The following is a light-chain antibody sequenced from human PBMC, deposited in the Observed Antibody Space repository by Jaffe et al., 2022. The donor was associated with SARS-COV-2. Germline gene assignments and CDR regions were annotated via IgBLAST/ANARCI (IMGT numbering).Light chain of an antibody. V-gene: IGLV7-43*01. CDR1: TGAVTSGNY. J-gene: IGLJ3*02. CDR2: STN. CDR3: LFYYGGVWV. Sequence: QTVVTQEPSLTVSPGGTVTLTCASNTGAVTSGNYPTWFQQRPGQVPRSLIYSTNNKHSWTPARFSGSLLGGKAALTLSGVLPEDEADYYCLFYYGGVWVFGGGTKLTVL.